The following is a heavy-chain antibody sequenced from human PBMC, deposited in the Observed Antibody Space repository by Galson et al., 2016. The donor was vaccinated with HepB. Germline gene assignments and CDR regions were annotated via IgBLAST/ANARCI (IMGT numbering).Heavy chain of an antibody. CDR3: AAYVATVTSGRANYFDP. Sequence: SETLSLTCNVSGDSVNTGHYYWNWIRQSPGKGLEWIGYMYYSGMTKYSPSLKSRVTISVDASKNQFSLNLRSVTAADTAVYYCAAYVATVTSGRANYFDPWGQGILVTVSS. CDR1: GDSVNTGHYY. V-gene: IGHV4-61*01. J-gene: IGHJ5*02. CDR2: MYYSGMT. D-gene: IGHD4-17*01.